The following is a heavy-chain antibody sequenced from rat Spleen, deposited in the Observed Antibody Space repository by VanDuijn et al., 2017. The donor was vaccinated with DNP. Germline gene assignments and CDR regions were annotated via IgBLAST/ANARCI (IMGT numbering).Heavy chain of an antibody. CDR3: ARWVRALDY. CDR1: GSSITGNY. CDR2: ISYSGST. D-gene: IGHD4-1*01. Sequence: EVQLQESGPGLVKPSQSLSLTCSITGSSITGNYWGWIREFPGNKMEWIGHISYSGSTRYNPSLKSRISITRDTSKNQFFLQLNSVTTEDTATYYCARWVRALDYWGQGVMVTVSS. J-gene: IGHJ2*01. V-gene: IGHV3-1*01.